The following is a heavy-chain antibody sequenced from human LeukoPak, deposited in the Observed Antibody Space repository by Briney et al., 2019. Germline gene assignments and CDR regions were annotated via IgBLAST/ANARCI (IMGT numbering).Heavy chain of an antibody. Sequence: SETLSLTCTVSGGSISSYYWSWIRQPPGKGLEWIGYIYYSGITNYNPSLKSRVTISVDTSKNQFSLKLSSVTAADTAVYYCARDNGESAARAYFDYWGQGTLVTVSS. CDR1: GGSISSYY. D-gene: IGHD2-8*01. CDR3: ARDNGESAARAYFDY. J-gene: IGHJ4*02. CDR2: IYYSGIT. V-gene: IGHV4-59*01.